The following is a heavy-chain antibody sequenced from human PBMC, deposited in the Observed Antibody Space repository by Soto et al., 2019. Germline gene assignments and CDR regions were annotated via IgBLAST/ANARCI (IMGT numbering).Heavy chain of an antibody. V-gene: IGHV4-4*07. CDR1: GGSFSSYY. CDR2: IYTSGGT. CDR3: ARGAAAGVDYGMDV. J-gene: IGHJ6*02. D-gene: IGHD6-13*01. Sequence: SETLSLTCTVSGGSFSSYYWGWIRQPAGKGLEWIGRIYTSGGTNYNPSLKSRVAMSVDTSKKKFSLKLSSVTAADTAVYYCARGAAAGVDYGMDVWGRGTTVTVSS.